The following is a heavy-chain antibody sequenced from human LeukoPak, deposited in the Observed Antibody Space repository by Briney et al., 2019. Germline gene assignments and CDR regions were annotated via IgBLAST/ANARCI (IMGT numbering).Heavy chain of an antibody. J-gene: IGHJ4*02. D-gene: IGHD3-10*01. CDR2: INTNTGNP. V-gene: IGHV7-4-1*02. Sequence: ASVKVSCKASGYTFTSYAMNWVRQAPGQGLEWMGWINTNTGNPTYAQGFTGRFVFSLDTSVSTAYLQISSLKAEDTAVYYCAREIDYYGSGSYYNSATFDYWGQGTLVTVSS. CDR1: GYTFTSYA. CDR3: AREIDYYGSGSYYNSATFDY.